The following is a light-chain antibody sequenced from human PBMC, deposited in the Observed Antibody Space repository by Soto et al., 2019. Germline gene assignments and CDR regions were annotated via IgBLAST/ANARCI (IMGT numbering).Light chain of an antibody. CDR3: SSYTSSSTLV. J-gene: IGLJ1*01. V-gene: IGLV2-14*01. CDR1: SSDVGSYNY. Sequence: QSALTQPASVSGSPGQSITISCTGTSSDVGSYNYVSWYQQHPGKAPKLMICEVSNRPSGVSNRFSGSKSGNTASLTISGLQAEDEADYYCSSYTSSSTLVFGTGTKVTVL. CDR2: EVS.